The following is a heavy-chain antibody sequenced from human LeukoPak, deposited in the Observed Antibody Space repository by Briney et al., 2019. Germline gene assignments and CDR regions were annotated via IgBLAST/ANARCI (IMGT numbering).Heavy chain of an antibody. CDR3: ARLRVSYSSSSAFDY. Sequence: ASVKVSCKASGYTFPRYGISWVRQAPGQGLECMGWISAYNGDTYYAQNLQGRVTMTRDTSTSTAYMELRSLRSDDTAVYYCARLRVSYSSSSAFDYWGQGTLVTVSS. J-gene: IGHJ4*02. CDR1: GYTFPRYG. CDR2: ISAYNGDT. V-gene: IGHV1-18*01. D-gene: IGHD6-6*01.